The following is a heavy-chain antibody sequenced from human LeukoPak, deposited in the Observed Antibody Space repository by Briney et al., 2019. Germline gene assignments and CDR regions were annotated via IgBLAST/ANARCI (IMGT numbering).Heavy chain of an antibody. V-gene: IGHV3-7*03. CDR2: IKQDGSEK. D-gene: IGHD4-17*01. CDR1: GFTFSSYW. Sequence: PGGSLRLSCSASGFTFSSYWMSWVRQAPGKGLEWVANIKQDGSEKYYVDSVKGRFTISRDNAKNTLYLQMNSLRAEDTAVYYCATSLIHGVYWGQGTLVTVSS. J-gene: IGHJ4*02. CDR3: ATSLIHGVY.